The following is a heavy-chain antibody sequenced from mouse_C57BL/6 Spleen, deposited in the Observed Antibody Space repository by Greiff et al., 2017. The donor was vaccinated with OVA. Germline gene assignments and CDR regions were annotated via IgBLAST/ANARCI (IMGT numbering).Heavy chain of an antibody. Sequence: EVQLQQSGPVLVKPGASVKMSCKASGYTFTDYYMNWVKQSHGKSLEWIGVINPYNGGTSYNQKFKGKATLTVDKSSSTAYMELNSLTSEDSAVYYCARSVPNAMDYWGQGTSVTVSS. CDR1: GYTFTDYY. J-gene: IGHJ4*01. V-gene: IGHV1-19*01. CDR2: INPYNGGT. CDR3: ARSVPNAMDY.